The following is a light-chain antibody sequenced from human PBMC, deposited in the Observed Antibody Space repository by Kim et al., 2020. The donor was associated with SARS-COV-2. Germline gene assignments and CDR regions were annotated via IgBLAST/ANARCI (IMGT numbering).Light chain of an antibody. CDR1: QRISSN. V-gene: IGKV3-15*01. CDR3: QQYDMWPIT. Sequence: PDEKAAPPCTASQRISSNLAWYQHKPGPTPRLVIYGASIRATDIPARYSGSGSGSEFTLTISSLQSEDSAFYYCQQYDMWPITFGQGTRLEIK. J-gene: IGKJ5*01. CDR2: GAS.